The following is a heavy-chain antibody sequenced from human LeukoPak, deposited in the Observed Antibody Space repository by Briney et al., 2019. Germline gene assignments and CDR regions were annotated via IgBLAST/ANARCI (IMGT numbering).Heavy chain of an antibody. Sequence: SETLSLTCTVSAGSISSYYWSWIRQPAGKGLEWIGRIYTSGSTNYNPSLKSRVTMSVDTSKNQFSLRLSSVTAADTAVYYCARVTGLKGYYMDVWGKGTTVTVSS. J-gene: IGHJ6*03. V-gene: IGHV4-4*07. CDR2: IYTSGST. D-gene: IGHD4-23*01. CDR1: AGSISSYY. CDR3: ARVTGLKGYYMDV.